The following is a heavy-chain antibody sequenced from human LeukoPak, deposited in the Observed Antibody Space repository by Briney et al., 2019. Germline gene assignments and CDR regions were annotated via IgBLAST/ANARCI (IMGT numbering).Heavy chain of an antibody. J-gene: IGHJ4*02. CDR2: IFSNDEK. Sequence: SGPTLMNPTATPTLTCTVSGFSLSNARRGVRWIRQPPGKALEWLAHIFSNDEKSYTTSLKSRLTISKDTSKSQVVLTMTTMDPVDTATYYCARTPYGSFDYRGQGTLVTVSS. CDR3: ARTPYGSFDY. CDR1: GFSLSNARRG. D-gene: IGHD1-26*01. V-gene: IGHV2-26*01.